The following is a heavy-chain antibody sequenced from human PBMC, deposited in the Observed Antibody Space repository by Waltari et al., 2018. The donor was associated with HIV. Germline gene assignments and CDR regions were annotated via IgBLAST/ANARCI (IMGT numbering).Heavy chain of an antibody. D-gene: IGHD2-21*02. Sequence: EVQLVESGGGLVQTGGSLRLSCAASGFTVSSNYMSWGRQAPGKGVEWVSVIYSGGRTYYADSVKGRLTISRDNSKNTLYLQMNSLRAEDTAVYYCASIAYCGGDCYPRGMDVWGQGTTVTVSS. CDR2: IYSGGRT. CDR3: ASIAYCGGDCYPRGMDV. V-gene: IGHV3-66*01. CDR1: GFTVSSNY. J-gene: IGHJ6*02.